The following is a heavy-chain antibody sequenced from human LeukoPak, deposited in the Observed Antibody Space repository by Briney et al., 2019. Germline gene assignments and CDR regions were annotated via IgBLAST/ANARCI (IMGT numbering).Heavy chain of an antibody. CDR1: GVSITSSSYF. CDR3: ARDLGMNRMGGFDL. V-gene: IGHV4-39*07. Sequence: ADTLSLTCTVSGVSITSSSYFWAWVRQTPGKELDPLGSIYYSGTTHYNPSLFSRLSMSVDTPNSQFSLKMRPVTAADTAVYFCARDLGMNRMGGFDLWGQGILVTVSS. D-gene: IGHD2-15*01. J-gene: IGHJ4*02. CDR2: IYYSGTT.